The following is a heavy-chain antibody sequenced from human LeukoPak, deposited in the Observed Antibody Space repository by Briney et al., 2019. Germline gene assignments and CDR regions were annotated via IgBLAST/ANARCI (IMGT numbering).Heavy chain of an antibody. J-gene: IGHJ4*02. CDR3: SRESGPFCPFGY. CDR1: GGSISGTNW. Sequence: SGTLSLTCGVSGGSISGTNWWSWVRQPPGQGLEWIGEISLAGQTNYNPSLNGRVTMSLDKSSNQLSLHLTSVTASDTATYYCSRESGPFCPFGYWGQGTLVIVSS. D-gene: IGHD1-26*01. V-gene: IGHV4-4*02. CDR2: ISLAGQT.